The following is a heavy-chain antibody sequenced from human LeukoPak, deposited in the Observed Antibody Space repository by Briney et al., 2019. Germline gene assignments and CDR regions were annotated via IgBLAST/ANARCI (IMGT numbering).Heavy chain of an antibody. J-gene: IGHJ4*02. V-gene: IGHV3-23*01. D-gene: IGHD4-17*01. Sequence: GGSLRLSCAASGFTFSSYAKSWVRQAPGKRMEWVTAISGGGGSKYYPDSVRGRFTISRDNSRNTLYLQMNRLRAEDTAVYYCAKHGESYGDSRTDYWGQGTLVTVSS. CDR1: GFTFSSYA. CDR2: ISGGGGSK. CDR3: AKHGESYGDSRTDY.